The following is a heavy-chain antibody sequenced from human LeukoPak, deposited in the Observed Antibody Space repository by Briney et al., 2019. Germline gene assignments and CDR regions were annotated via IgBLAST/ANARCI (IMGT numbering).Heavy chain of an antibody. Sequence: IPSETLSLTCTVSGDSISSGDYYWSWIRQPAGKGLEWIGRISSSGSTYYNPSLKSRVTISVDTSKNQFSLKLSSVTAADTAVYYCARAQYGGNSFDYWGQGTLVTVSS. CDR3: ARAQYGGNSFDY. V-gene: IGHV4-61*02. CDR1: GDSISSGDYY. D-gene: IGHD4-23*01. CDR2: ISSSGST. J-gene: IGHJ4*02.